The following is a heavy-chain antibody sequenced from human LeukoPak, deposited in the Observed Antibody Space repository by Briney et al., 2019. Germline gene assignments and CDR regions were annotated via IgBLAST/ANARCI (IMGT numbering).Heavy chain of an antibody. D-gene: IGHD3-22*01. Sequence: GGSLRLSCAASGFTFSSYAMSWVRQAPGKGLEWVSAISGSGGSTYYADSVKGRFTISRDNSKNTLYLQMNSLRAEDTAVYYCAKDGEAIITMIVVVTPYYFDYWGQGTLVTVSS. V-gene: IGHV3-23*01. CDR1: GFTFSSYA. CDR3: AKDGEAIITMIVVVTPYYFDY. CDR2: ISGSGGST. J-gene: IGHJ4*02.